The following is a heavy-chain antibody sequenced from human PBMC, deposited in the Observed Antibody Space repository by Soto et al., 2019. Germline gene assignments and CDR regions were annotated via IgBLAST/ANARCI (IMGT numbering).Heavy chain of an antibody. CDR1: GFTFSSYW. Sequence: EVQLVESGGGLVQPGGSLRLSCAASGFTFSSYWMSWVRQAPGKGLEWVANIKQDGSEKYYVDSVKGRFTISRDNAKNSLYLQTNSLRAEDTAVYYCARDTAMAHFDYWGQGTLVTVSS. D-gene: IGHD5-18*01. CDR2: IKQDGSEK. V-gene: IGHV3-7*01. J-gene: IGHJ4*02. CDR3: ARDTAMAHFDY.